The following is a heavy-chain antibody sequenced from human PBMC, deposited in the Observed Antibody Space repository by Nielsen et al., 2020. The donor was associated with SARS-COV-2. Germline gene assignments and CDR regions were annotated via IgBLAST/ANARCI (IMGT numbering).Heavy chain of an antibody. Sequence: GGSLRLSCAASGFTVSSNYMSWVRQAPRKGLEWVSVINGGGSTDYADSVKDRFSISRDNSKNTLYLQMNSLRAEDTAVYYCARRVWPYYYYMDVWGKGTTVTVCS. J-gene: IGHJ6*03. CDR1: GFTVSSNY. CDR3: ARRVWPYYYYMDV. V-gene: IGHV3-66*01. CDR2: INGGGST.